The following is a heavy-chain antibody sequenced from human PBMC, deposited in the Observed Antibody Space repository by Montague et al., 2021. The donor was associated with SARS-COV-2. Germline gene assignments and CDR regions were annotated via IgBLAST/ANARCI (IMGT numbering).Heavy chain of an antibody. D-gene: IGHD6-13*01. V-gene: IGHV3-13*04. CDR2: IGTAGDT. J-gene: IGHJ6*03. CDR3: ARAVGSSWSYYYYYYMDV. Sequence: SLRLSCAASGFTFSSYDMHWVRQATGKGLEWVSAIGTAGDTYYPGSVKGRFTISRENAKNSLYLQMNSLRAGDTAVYYCARAVGSSWSYYYYYYMDVWGEGTTVTVSS. CDR1: GFTFSSYD.